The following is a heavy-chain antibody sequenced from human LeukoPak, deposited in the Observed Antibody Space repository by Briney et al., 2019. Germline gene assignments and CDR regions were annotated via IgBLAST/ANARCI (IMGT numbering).Heavy chain of an antibody. J-gene: IGHJ4*02. CDR3: ARAATTMIVASDY. Sequence: GGSLRPSCAASGFTFSDHGMHWVRQAPGKGLEWVSYISGSRSTIYYAYSVKGRFTVSRENAKNSLYLQMNSLRAEDTAMYYCARAATTMIVASDYWGQGTLVTVSS. D-gene: IGHD3-22*01. V-gene: IGHV3-48*01. CDR2: ISGSRSTI. CDR1: GFTFSDHG.